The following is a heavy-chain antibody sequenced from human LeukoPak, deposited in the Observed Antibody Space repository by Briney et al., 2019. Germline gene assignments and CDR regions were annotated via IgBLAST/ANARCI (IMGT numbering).Heavy chain of an antibody. Sequence: KTGGSLRLSCAASGFTFSSYSMNWVRQAPGKGLEWVSYISSSSSTIYYADSVKGRFTISRDNAKNSLYLQMNSLRAEDTAVYYCARDLPEYCSSTSCYTVYWGQGTLVTVSS. V-gene: IGHV3-48*01. CDR2: ISSSSSTI. CDR1: GFTFSSYS. J-gene: IGHJ4*02. CDR3: ARDLPEYCSSTSCYTVY. D-gene: IGHD2-2*02.